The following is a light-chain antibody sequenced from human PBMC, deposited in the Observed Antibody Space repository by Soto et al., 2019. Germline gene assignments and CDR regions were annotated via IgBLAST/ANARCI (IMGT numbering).Light chain of an antibody. J-gene: IGKJ4*01. CDR1: QNIGGW. Sequence: DIQMTQSPSTLSASVGDRVTITCRASQNIGGWLAWYQQRPGKAPNLLIHKTSTLQSGVPSRFSGSGSGTELTLTISSLQPDDSATFYCKQYLGYPLTFGGGTKVEIK. CDR3: KQYLGYPLT. V-gene: IGKV1-5*03. CDR2: KTS.